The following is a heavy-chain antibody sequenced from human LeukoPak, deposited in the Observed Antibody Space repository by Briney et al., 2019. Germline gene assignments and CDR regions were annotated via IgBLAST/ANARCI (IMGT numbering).Heavy chain of an antibody. J-gene: IGHJ6*02. CDR2: INHSGST. CDR3: ARLTYYDFWSGYPHYYYGMDV. Sequence: SETLSLTCAVYGGSFSGYYWSWIRQPPGRGLEWIGEINHSGSTNYNPSLKSRVTISVDTSKNQFSLKLSSVTAADTAVYYCARLTYYDFWSGYPHYYYGMDVWGQGTTVTVSS. V-gene: IGHV4-34*01. D-gene: IGHD3-3*01. CDR1: GGSFSGYY.